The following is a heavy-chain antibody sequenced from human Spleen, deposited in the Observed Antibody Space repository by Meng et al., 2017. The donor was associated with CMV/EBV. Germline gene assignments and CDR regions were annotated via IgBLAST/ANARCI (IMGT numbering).Heavy chain of an antibody. CDR1: GYTLTELS. J-gene: IGHJ1*01. CDR2: FDPEDGET. V-gene: IGHV1-24*01. Sequence: QVPPVQSGAEVKKPGASVKVSCKVSGYTLTELSMHWVRQAPGKGLEWMGGFDPEDGETIYAQKFQGRVTMTEDTSTDTAYMELSSLRSEDTAVYYCATVRITIFGVVPAEYFQHWGQGTLVTVSS. CDR3: ATVRITIFGVVPAEYFQH. D-gene: IGHD3-3*01.